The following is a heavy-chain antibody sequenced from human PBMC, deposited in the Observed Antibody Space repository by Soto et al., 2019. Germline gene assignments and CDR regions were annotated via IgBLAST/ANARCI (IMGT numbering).Heavy chain of an antibody. V-gene: IGHV3-23*01. Sequence: GSLRLSCVASGLTFGSRAMSWVRQAPGEGLQWVSTITDTGGDAKYADFVRGRFVISRDNSKKTLYLQMTSLTAEDSAMYFCARGSTDSYPGSRIFDFWGRGTLVTVSS. D-gene: IGHD3-10*01. CDR1: GLTFGSRA. CDR3: ARGSTDSYPGSRIFDF. J-gene: IGHJ4*02. CDR2: ITDTGGDA.